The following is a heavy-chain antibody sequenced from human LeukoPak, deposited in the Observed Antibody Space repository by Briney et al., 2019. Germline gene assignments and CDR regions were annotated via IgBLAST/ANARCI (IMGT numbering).Heavy chain of an antibody. J-gene: IGHJ4*02. D-gene: IGHD4-23*01. CDR2: IYYSGST. Sequence: SETLSLTCTVSGGSISSYYWSWIRQPPGKGLEWIGYIYYSGSTNYNPSLKSRVTISVDTSKNQLSLKLSSVTAADTAVYYCARHGPHYGGTYFDYWGQGTLVTVSS. CDR1: GGSISSYY. CDR3: ARHGPHYGGTYFDY. V-gene: IGHV4-59*08.